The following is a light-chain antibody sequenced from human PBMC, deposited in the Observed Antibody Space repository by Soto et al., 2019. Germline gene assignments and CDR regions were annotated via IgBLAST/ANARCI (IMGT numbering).Light chain of an antibody. CDR3: LQRSDWPYT. Sequence: EIVLTQSPATLSLSPGERATLSCRASQSVSSYLAWYQQKPGQAPRLLIFDASKRATGIPARFSGSGSGTDFTLTISRLEPEDFAVYYCLQRSDWPYTFGQGTKLEIK. V-gene: IGKV3-11*01. CDR2: DAS. CDR1: QSVSSY. J-gene: IGKJ2*01.